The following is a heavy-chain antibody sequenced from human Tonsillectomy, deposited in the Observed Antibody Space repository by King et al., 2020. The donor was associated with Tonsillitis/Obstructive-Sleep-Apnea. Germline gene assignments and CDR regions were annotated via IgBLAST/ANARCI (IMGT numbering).Heavy chain of an antibody. J-gene: IGHJ5*02. CDR2: IKQDGSEK. Sequence: QLVQSGGGLVQPGGSLRLSCAASRFTFSSYWMSWVRQAPGKGLEWVANIKQDGSEKYYVDSVKGRFTISRENAKNLLYLKMNSLRAEDTAVYYCARLANWHFNWFDPWGQGTLVTVSS. CDR3: ARLANWHFNWFDP. V-gene: IGHV3-7*01. CDR1: RFTFSSYW. D-gene: IGHD1-1*01.